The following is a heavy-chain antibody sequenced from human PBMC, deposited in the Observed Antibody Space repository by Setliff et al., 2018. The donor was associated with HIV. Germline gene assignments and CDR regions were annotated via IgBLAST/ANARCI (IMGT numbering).Heavy chain of an antibody. Sequence: ASVKVSCKTSGYIFIRYYIFWVRQAPGQGLEWMGNINPHTGVTKYAEKFQDRVTMTRDTSVNIAYMQLSRLRSDDTAVYYCARAPTLFGVEYYYYFGMDVWGQGTTVTVSS. CDR1: GYIFIRYY. CDR2: INPHTGVT. D-gene: IGHD3-3*01. CDR3: ARAPTLFGVEYYYYFGMDV. V-gene: IGHV1-2*02. J-gene: IGHJ6*02.